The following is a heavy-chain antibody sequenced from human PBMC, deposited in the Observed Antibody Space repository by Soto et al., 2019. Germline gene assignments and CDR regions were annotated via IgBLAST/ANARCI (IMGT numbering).Heavy chain of an antibody. Sequence: ASVKVSCKASGYTFTSYGISWVRQAPGQGLEWMGWISAYNGNTNYAQKLQGRVTMTMDTSTSTAYMELRSLRSDGTAVYYCARVGVFWSGYYPEREAFDIWGQGTMVTVSS. D-gene: IGHD3-3*01. CDR3: ARVGVFWSGYYPEREAFDI. CDR1: GYTFTSYG. J-gene: IGHJ3*02. CDR2: ISAYNGNT. V-gene: IGHV1-18*01.